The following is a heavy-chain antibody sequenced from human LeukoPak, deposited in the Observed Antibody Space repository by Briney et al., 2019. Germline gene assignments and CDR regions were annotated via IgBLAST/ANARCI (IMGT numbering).Heavy chain of an antibody. CDR2: IIPIFGTA. CDR1: GGTFSSCA. Sequence: SVKVSCTASGGTFSSCAISWVRQAPGQGLEWMGGIIPIFGTANYAQKFQGRVTITADESTSTAYMELSSLRSEDTAVYYCARVGGRTYYYDSSGYYLSYFDYWGQGTLVTVSS. V-gene: IGHV1-69*13. J-gene: IGHJ4*02. CDR3: ARVGGRTYYYDSSGYYLSYFDY. D-gene: IGHD3-22*01.